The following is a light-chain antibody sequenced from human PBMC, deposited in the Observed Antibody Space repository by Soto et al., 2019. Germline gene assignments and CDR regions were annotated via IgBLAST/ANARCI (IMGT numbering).Light chain of an antibody. CDR2: DAS. Sequence: DIQMTQSPSTLSASVGDRVTITCRASQSISSWLAWYQQKPGKAPKLLIYDASSLESGVPSRFSCSGSGTEFTLTISSLQPDDFATYYCQEYNSYLYAFGQGTKLEIK. V-gene: IGKV1-5*01. J-gene: IGKJ2*01. CDR1: QSISSW. CDR3: QEYNSYLYA.